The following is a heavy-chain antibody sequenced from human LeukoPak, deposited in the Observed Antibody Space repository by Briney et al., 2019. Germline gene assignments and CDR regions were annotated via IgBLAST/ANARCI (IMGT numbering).Heavy chain of an antibody. CDR2: ISAYNGNT. CDR1: GYTFSIYG. CDR3: ARIGTAGVMYDYFDY. D-gene: IGHD2-8*01. V-gene: IGHV1-18*01. J-gene: IGHJ4*02. Sequence: ASVRVSCKASGYTFSIYGFSWVRQAPGQGLEWMGWISAYNGNTNYAQKFQGRVTMTTDTSTSTAHMELRSLTSDDTAVYYCARIGTAGVMYDYFDYWGQGTLVTVSS.